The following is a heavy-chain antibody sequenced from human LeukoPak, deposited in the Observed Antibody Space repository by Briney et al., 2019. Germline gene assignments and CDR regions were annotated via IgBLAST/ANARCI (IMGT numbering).Heavy chain of an antibody. Sequence: SETLSLTCTVSGGSISSGGYYWSWIRQHPGKGLEWIGYIYYSGSTYYNPSLKSRVTISVDTSKNQFSLKLSSVTAADTAVYYCARGVATGIWFDPWGQGTLVIVSS. D-gene: IGHD4-17*01. CDR2: IYYSGST. CDR3: ARGVATGIWFDP. J-gene: IGHJ5*02. V-gene: IGHV4-31*03. CDR1: GGSISSGGYY.